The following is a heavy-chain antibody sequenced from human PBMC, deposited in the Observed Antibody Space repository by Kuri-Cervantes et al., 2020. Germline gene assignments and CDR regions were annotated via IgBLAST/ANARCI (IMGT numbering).Heavy chain of an antibody. J-gene: IGHJ3*02. CDR3: AKDFRFGELSVGAFDI. CDR2: ISWNSGST. Sequence: GESLKISCAASGFTFDDYAMHWVRQAPGKGLEWVSGISWNSGSTYYADSVKGRFTISRDNSKNTLYLQMNSLRAEDTAVYYCAKDFRFGELSVGAFDIWGQGTMVTVSS. D-gene: IGHD3-10*01. V-gene: IGHV3-23*01. CDR1: GFTFDDYA.